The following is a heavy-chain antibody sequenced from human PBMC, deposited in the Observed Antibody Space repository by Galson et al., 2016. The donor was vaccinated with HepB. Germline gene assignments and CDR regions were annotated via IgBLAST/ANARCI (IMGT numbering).Heavy chain of an antibody. D-gene: IGHD3-3*01. CDR2: ISAYNGNT. Sequence: SVKVSCKASGYPFSSYGISWVRQAPGQGLEWMGWISAYNGNTNYPPNFQARVTMTTDTSTSTAYMELRSLRSGDTAVYYCARFNYDFRNGYYRYYYGMDVWGQGTTVTVSS. CDR1: GYPFSSYG. V-gene: IGHV1-18*01. CDR3: ARFNYDFRNGYYRYYYGMDV. J-gene: IGHJ6*02.